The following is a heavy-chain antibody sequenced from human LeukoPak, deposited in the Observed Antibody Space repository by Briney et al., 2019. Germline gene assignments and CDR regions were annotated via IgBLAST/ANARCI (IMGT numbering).Heavy chain of an antibody. Sequence: ASVKVSXKASGYTFTGYYMHWVRQAPGQGLEWMGWINPNSGGTNYAQKFQGRVTMTRDTSISTAYMELSRLRSDDTAVYYCARVLDPYDFWSGFNWFDPWGQGTLVTVSS. V-gene: IGHV1-2*02. D-gene: IGHD3-3*01. CDR2: INPNSGGT. CDR1: GYTFTGYY. CDR3: ARVLDPYDFWSGFNWFDP. J-gene: IGHJ5*02.